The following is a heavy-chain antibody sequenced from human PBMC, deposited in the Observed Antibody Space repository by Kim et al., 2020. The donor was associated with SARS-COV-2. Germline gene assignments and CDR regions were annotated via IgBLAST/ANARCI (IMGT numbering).Heavy chain of an antibody. D-gene: IGHD2-8*01. CDR1: GFTFNDYG. J-gene: IGHJ4*02. CDR3: ARGLMGGPIDF. CDR2: IKRNGDST. V-gene: IGHV3-20*01. Sequence: GGSLRLSCAVSGFTFNDYGMSWVRQAPGKGLEWVSGIKRNGDSTGYADSVKDRFTISRDNAKNSLYLQMNSLRAADTALHHCARGLMGGPIDFWGQGILVTVSS.